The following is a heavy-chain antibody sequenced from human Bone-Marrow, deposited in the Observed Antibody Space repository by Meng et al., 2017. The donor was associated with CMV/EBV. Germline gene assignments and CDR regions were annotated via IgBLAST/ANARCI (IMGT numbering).Heavy chain of an antibody. Sequence: SGYTFSDYCMHWVRHAPGQGLEWMGWSNPNSGGTNYAQKFQGRVTMTRDTSISTAYMELSRLRSDDTAVYYCARYNIVGATTGYYFDYWGQGTLVTVSS. V-gene: IGHV1-2*02. D-gene: IGHD1-26*01. CDR2: SNPNSGGT. CDR3: ARYNIVGATTGYYFDY. CDR1: GYTFSDYC. J-gene: IGHJ4*02.